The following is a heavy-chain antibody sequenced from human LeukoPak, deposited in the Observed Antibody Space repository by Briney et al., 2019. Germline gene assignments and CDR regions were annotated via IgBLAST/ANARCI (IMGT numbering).Heavy chain of an antibody. J-gene: IGHJ5*02. CDR3: ARDRTGSKQYAWNYYGRLDP. V-gene: IGHV4-39*07. CDR1: GDITHY. CDR2: IYFSGSV. D-gene: IGHD3-10*01. Sequence: SETLSLTCAVSGDITHYWGWVRQPPGKGPECIGSIYFSGSVYYNPSLRSRVTISVDTSKNQFSLELSSVTVADTAVYYCARDRTGSKQYAWNYYGRLDPWGQGTLVTVSS.